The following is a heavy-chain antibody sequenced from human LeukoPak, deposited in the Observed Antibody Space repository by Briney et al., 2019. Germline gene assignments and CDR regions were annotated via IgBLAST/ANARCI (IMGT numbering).Heavy chain of an antibody. V-gene: IGHV3-53*01. CDR2: LYSGGDT. CDR1: GFIVSTNY. D-gene: IGHD2-21*01. CDR3: ARGGDHFHWFLDL. Sequence: QPGGSLRLSCAASGFIVSTNYMNWVRQAPGKGLEWVSILYSGGDTYYSESVKGRFTISRDDSRNTLLLHMSSLKAEDTAIYFCARGGDHFHWFLDLWGRGTLVAVSS. J-gene: IGHJ2*01.